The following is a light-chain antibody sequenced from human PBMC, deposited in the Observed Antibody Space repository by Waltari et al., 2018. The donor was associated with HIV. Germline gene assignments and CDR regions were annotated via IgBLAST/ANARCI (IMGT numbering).Light chain of an antibody. J-gene: IGLJ2*01. CDR2: GKT. V-gene: IGLV3-19*01. CDR1: SLRSYY. Sequence: SSELTQDPAVSVALGQTVRITCQGDSLRSYYESWYQQKPGQAPVLVIYGKTNRPPRIPARFSDSSSGNTASLTITGAQADDDADYYCNSRDSSGNHLVFGGGTKLTVL. CDR3: NSRDSSGNHLV.